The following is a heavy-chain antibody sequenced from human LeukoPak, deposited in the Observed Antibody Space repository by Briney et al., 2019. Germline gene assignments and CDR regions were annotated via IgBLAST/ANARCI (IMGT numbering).Heavy chain of an antibody. J-gene: IGHJ4*02. Sequence: GGSLRLSCAASGFTFSSYDMTWVRQAPGRGLEWVGRIRSRPNSYATAYAASVKGRFTIPRDDSKNTAYLQMNSLKTEDTAVYYCTTLRDDYWGQGTLVTVSS. CDR2: IRSRPNSYAT. V-gene: IGHV3-73*01. CDR3: TTLRDDY. CDR1: GFTFSSYD.